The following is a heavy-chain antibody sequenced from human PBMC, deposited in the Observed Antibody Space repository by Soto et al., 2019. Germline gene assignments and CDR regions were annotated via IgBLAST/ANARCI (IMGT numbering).Heavy chain of an antibody. CDR3: AKDKPGTTSFDD. Sequence: EVQLVESGGGLVQPGGSLRLSCAASGFTFSSYEMNWVRQAPGKGLEWVSAISDSGDTTHYADSVKGRFTISRDTSKSTLYLQMNTLRAEDTAVYYCAKDKPGTTSFDDWGQGTLVIVSS. CDR1: GFTFSSYE. D-gene: IGHD1-1*01. CDR2: ISDSGDTT. V-gene: IGHV3-23*04. J-gene: IGHJ4*02.